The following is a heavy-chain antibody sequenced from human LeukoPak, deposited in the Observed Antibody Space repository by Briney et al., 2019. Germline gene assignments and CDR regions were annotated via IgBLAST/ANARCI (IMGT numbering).Heavy chain of an antibody. CDR2: ISSSGSTI. J-gene: IGHJ3*02. Sequence: GGSLRLSCAASGFTFSDYYMSWIRQAPGKGLEWVSYISSSGSTIYYADSVKGRFTISRDNAKNSLYLQMNSLRAEDTAVYYCARVRSSSPVDAFDIWGQGTMVTVSS. CDR3: ARVRSSSPVDAFDI. V-gene: IGHV3-11*01. CDR1: GFTFSDYY. D-gene: IGHD6-6*01.